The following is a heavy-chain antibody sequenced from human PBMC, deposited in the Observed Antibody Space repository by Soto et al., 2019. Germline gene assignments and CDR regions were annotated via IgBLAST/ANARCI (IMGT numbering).Heavy chain of an antibody. J-gene: IGHJ5*02. CDR1: GGSFSGYY. CDR2: INHSGST. V-gene: IGHV4-34*01. Sequence: SETLSLTCAVYGGSFSGYYWSWIRQPPGKGLEWIGEINHSGSTNYNPSLKSRVTISVDTSRNQFSLKVNSVTAADTAMYYCARRAVVAVTGSLDNWLDPWGQGILVTVSS. CDR3: ARRAVVAVTGSLDNWLDP. D-gene: IGHD2-21*01.